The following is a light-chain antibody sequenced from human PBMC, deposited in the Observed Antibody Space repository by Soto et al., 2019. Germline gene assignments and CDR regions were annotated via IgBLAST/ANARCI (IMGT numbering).Light chain of an antibody. J-gene: IGLJ2*01. Sequence: QSALTQPASVSGSPGQSITISCTGTSSDVGGYNYVSWYQQHPGKAPKLMIYDVSNRPSGVSNRFSGSKSGNTASLTISGLQAEDEADYYCSSYTSSSILDVVFGGGPKLTVL. V-gene: IGLV2-14*01. CDR3: SSYTSSSILDVV. CDR2: DVS. CDR1: SSDVGGYNY.